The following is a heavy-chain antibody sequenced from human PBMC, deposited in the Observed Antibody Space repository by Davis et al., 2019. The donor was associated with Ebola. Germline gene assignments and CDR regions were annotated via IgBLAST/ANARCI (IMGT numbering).Heavy chain of an antibody. V-gene: IGHV1-69*04. CDR3: ARDTGATILNWFDP. Sequence: AASVKASCKASGGTFSSYAISWVRQAPGQGLEWMGRIIPILGIANYAQKFQGRVTITADESTSTAYMELSSLRSEDTAVYYCARDTGATILNWFDPWGQGTLVTVSS. D-gene: IGHD3-3*01. CDR1: GGTFSSYA. J-gene: IGHJ5*02. CDR2: IIPILGIA.